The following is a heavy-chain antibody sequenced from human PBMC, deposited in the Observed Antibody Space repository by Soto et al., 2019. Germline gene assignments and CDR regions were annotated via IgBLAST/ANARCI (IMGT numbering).Heavy chain of an antibody. D-gene: IGHD2-15*01. CDR2: IIPILGIA. CDR1: GGTFSSYT. J-gene: IGHJ4*02. Sequence: QVQLVQSGAEVKKPGSSVKVSCKASGGTFSSYTISWVRQAPGQGLEWMGRIIPILGIANYAQKFQGRVTITADKSTSTAYMELSSLRSEDTAVYYCASDVRGGHLDYWGQGTLVTVSS. V-gene: IGHV1-69*02. CDR3: ASDVRGGHLDY.